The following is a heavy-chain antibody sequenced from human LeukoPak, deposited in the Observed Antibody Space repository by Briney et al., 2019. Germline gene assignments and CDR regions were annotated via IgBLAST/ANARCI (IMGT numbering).Heavy chain of an antibody. CDR2: INHSGST. V-gene: IGHV4-34*01. D-gene: IGHD3-22*01. J-gene: IGHJ4*02. CDR1: GGSFSGYY. CDR3: ARDLVYYDSSGYYAYYFDY. Sequence: PSETLSLTCAVYGGSFSGYYWSWIRQPPGKGLEWIGEINHSGSTNYNPSLKSRVTISVDTSKNQFSLKLSSVTAADTAVYYCARDLVYYDSSGYYAYYFDYWGQGTLVTVSS.